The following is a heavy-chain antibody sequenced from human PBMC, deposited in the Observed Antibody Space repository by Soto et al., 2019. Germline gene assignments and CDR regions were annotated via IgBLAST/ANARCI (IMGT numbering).Heavy chain of an antibody. J-gene: IGHJ4*02. CDR1: GYTFITFD. CDR2: RNPYNGNA. Sequence: ASVKVSCKASGYTFITFDINWVRQAAGQGLEWRGFRNPYNGNAGYAKKFQGSVTMTRNTSTRTAYTEPSSLTSDDSAVYFCARRKERSAPNYFDXWGQGTLVTVSX. V-gene: IGHV1-8*01. CDR3: ARRKERSAPNYFDX.